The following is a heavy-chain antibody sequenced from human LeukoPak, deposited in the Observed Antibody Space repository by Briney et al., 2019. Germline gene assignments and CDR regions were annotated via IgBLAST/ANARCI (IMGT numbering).Heavy chain of an antibody. Sequence: GGSLRLSCAASGFTFSSYAMSWVRQAPGKGLEWVSGISGSGSSAYYADSVKGRFTISRDNSKNTLYLQMNSLRAEDTAVYYCAKLVLLWFGELSGAFDIWGQGTMVTVSS. CDR3: AKLVLLWFGELSGAFDI. V-gene: IGHV3-23*01. J-gene: IGHJ3*02. CDR2: ISGSGSSA. CDR1: GFTFSSYA. D-gene: IGHD3-10*01.